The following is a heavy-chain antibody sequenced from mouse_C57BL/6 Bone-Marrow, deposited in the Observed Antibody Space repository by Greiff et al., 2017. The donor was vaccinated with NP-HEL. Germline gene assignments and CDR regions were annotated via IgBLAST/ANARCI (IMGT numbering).Heavy chain of an antibody. V-gene: IGHV5-17*01. CDR3: ARPDYYGSPGFAY. Sequence: EVHLVESGGGLVKPGGSLKLSCAASGFTFSDYGMHWVRQAPEKGLEWVAYISSGSSTIYYADTVKGRFTFSRDNAKNTLFLQMTSLRSEDTAMYYCARPDYYGSPGFAYWGQGTLVTVSA. CDR2: ISSGSSTI. D-gene: IGHD1-1*01. J-gene: IGHJ3*01. CDR1: GFTFSDYG.